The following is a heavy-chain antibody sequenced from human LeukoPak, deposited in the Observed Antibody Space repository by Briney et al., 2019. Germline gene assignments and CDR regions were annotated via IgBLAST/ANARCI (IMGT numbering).Heavy chain of an antibody. CDR3: AREPDLDYGGNSDAFDI. J-gene: IGHJ3*02. CDR1: GGSISSGDYY. V-gene: IGHV4-30-4*01. Sequence: SETLSLTCTVSGGSISSGDYYWRWLRQPPGKGLEWIGYIYYSGSTYYNPSLKSRVNISVDTSKNQFSLKLSSVTAADTAVYYCAREPDLDYGGNSDAFDIWGQGTMVTVSS. CDR2: IYYSGST. D-gene: IGHD4-23*01.